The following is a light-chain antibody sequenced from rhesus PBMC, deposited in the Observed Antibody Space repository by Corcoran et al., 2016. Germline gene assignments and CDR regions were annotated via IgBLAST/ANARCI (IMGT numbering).Light chain of an antibody. CDR2: GAS. Sequence: QVILTQSPATLSLSPGERATLSCRASQSVYSYLAWYQQKPGQAPRLPIYGASRRATGISDRFSGSGAGTELTLTISSLEPEDFAVYYCQKYNDSPFTFGSGTKLDIK. V-gene: IGKV3-53*01. CDR1: QSVYSY. CDR3: QKYNDSPFT. J-gene: IGKJ3*01.